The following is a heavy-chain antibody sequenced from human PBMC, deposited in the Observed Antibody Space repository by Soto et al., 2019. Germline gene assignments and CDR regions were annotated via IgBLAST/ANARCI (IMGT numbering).Heavy chain of an antibody. D-gene: IGHD4-17*01. V-gene: IGHV4-38-2*02. CDR1: GFPISSTYS. Sequence: SETLSLTCLVSGFPISSTYSWGWIRQPPGKGLEWIGSISHSGTTSYSPSLTSRVSISVDTSKNQVSLKLTSVTAADTAVYFCARVTMVIRDSDHFGVDVWGHGTTVTVSS. J-gene: IGHJ6*02. CDR2: ISHSGTT. CDR3: ARVTMVIRDSDHFGVDV.